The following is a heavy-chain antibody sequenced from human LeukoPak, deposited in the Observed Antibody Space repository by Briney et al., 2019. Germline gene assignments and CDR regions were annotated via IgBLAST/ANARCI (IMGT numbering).Heavy chain of an antibody. CDR2: IYYSGST. CDR1: GGSISSSSYY. J-gene: IGHJ6*03. V-gene: IGHV4-39*01. D-gene: IGHD2/OR15-2a*01. CDR3: ASNRLERNYYYYMDV. Sequence: PSETLSLTCTVSGGSISSSSYYWGWIRQPPGKGLEWIGSIYYSGSTYYNPSLKSRVTISVDTSKNQFSLKLSSVTAADTAVYYCASNRLERNYYYYMDVWGKGTTVTVSS.